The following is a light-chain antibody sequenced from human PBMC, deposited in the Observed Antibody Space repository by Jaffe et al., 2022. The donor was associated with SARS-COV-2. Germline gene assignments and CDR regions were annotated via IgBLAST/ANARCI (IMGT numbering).Light chain of an antibody. V-gene: IGLV10-54*04. CDR1: SNNVGNEG. J-gene: IGLJ3*02. CDR2: RDN. Sequence: QAGLTQPPSVSKGLRQTATLTCTGNSNNVGNEGAAWLQQHQGHPPKLLSYRDNNRPSGISERFSASRSGNTASLTVTGLQPEDEADYYCSAWDSSVSAWVFGGGTKLTV. CDR3: SAWDSSVSAWV.